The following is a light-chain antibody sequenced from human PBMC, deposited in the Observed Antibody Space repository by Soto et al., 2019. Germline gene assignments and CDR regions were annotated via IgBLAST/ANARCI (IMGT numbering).Light chain of an antibody. CDR3: QVWDSHVI. J-gene: IGLJ2*01. Sequence: SYELTQPPSVSVAPGKTARITCGGNNIGGKSVHWYQQKPGQAPVLVINYDSDRPSGIPERFSGSNSGNTATLTISRVEAGDEADYYCQVWDSHVIFGGGTKVTVL. CDR2: YDS. CDR1: NIGGKS. V-gene: IGLV3-21*04.